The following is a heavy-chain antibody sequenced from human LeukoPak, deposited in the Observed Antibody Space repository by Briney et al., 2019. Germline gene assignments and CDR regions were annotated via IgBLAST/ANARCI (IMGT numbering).Heavy chain of an antibody. V-gene: IGHV3-21*01. CDR3: ARVFSAASSPFDY. J-gene: IGHJ4*02. D-gene: IGHD6-6*01. CDR2: ISSSSSYI. Sequence: GGSLGLSCAASGFTFSSYSMNWVRQAPGKGLEWVSSISSSSSYIYYADSVKGRFTISRDNAKNSLYLQMNSLRAEDTAVYYCARVFSAASSPFDYWGQGTLVTVSS. CDR1: GFTFSSYS.